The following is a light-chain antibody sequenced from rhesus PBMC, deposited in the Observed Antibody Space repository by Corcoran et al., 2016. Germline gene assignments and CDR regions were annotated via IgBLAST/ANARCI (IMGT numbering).Light chain of an antibody. Sequence: DIQLTQSPSSLSASVGDRVTITCRASQGIRSYLACYQQKSGKAPKLLIYDASILQIGGPSRLSGSGSGTEFTLTISSLQPEDGATYFCQQGNSYPWTFGQGTKVEIK. CDR2: DAS. V-gene: IGKV1-38*01. CDR3: QQGNSYPWT. J-gene: IGKJ1*01. CDR1: QGIRSY.